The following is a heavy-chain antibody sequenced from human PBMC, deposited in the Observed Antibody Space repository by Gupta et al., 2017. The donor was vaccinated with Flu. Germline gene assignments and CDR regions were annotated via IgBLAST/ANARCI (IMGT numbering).Heavy chain of an antibody. CDR1: GYSISSGYY. CDR3: ARVGDSSGYAAGFDY. D-gene: IGHD3-22*01. J-gene: IGHJ4*02. CDR2: IYRSGST. Sequence: QVQLQESGPGLLKPSETLSLTCAVSGYSISSGYYWGWIRQPPGKGLEWIGSIYRSGSTYYNPSLKSRVTISVDTSRNQFSSKLSSVTAADTAVYYCARVGDSSGYAAGFDYWGQGILVTVSS. V-gene: IGHV4-38-2*01.